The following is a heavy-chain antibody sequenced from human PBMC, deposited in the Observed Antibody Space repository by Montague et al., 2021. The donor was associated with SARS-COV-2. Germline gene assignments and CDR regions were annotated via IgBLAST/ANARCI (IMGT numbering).Heavy chain of an antibody. V-gene: IGHV3-30-3*01. CDR3: ARDRRYYDSSVYPGVAYNGFDP. CDR1: GFTFSSYA. D-gene: IGHD3-22*01. CDR2: ISYDGSNK. Sequence: SLRLSCAASGFTFSSYAMHWVRQAPGKGLEWVAVISYDGSNKYYADSVKGRFTISRDNSKSTLYLQMNSLRAEDTAVYYCARDRRYYDSSVYPGVAYNGFDPWGQGTLVTVSS. J-gene: IGHJ5*02.